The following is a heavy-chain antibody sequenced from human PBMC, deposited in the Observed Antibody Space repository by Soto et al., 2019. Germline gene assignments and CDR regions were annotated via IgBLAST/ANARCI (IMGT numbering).Heavy chain of an antibody. CDR1: GFALTTYT. CDR2: INGRSNYK. D-gene: IGHD1-26*01. Sequence: GGSLRLSCVASGFALTTYTMNWVRQAPVTGLEWVSSINGRSNYKYYSDSVKGRFTVSRDNAQNSLFLQMSRLGPEDTAVYYCVREDGVVGASSAFDSWGQGTLVTVSS. J-gene: IGHJ4*02. CDR3: VREDGVVGASSAFDS. V-gene: IGHV3-21*01.